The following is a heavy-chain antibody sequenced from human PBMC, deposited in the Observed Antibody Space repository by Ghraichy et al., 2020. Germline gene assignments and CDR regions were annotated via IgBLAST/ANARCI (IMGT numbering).Heavy chain of an antibody. CDR1: GFTFSTYA. V-gene: IGHV3-23*01. CDR3: AKVPNSGYDLWYFDY. Sequence: GGSLRLSCSASGFTFSTYAMSWVRQAPGKGLEWVSAISGSGGTTYYADSVKGRFTISRDNSKNTLYLQMNSLRADDTAVYYCAKVPNSGYDLWYFDYWGQGTLVTVSS. CDR2: ISGSGGTT. D-gene: IGHD5-12*01. J-gene: IGHJ4*02.